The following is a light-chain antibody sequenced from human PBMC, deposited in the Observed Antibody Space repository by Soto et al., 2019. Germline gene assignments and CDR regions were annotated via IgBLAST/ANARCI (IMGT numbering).Light chain of an antibody. CDR3: QQYNKWPLFT. J-gene: IGKJ3*01. Sequence: EILMTQSPATLSVSPGERATLSCRASQSVGNNLDWYQQRPAQAPRLLIYGASTRATGIPARFSGSGSGTEFTLTINSLQSEYFALYYCQQYNKWPLFTFGPGTRVDI. CDR2: GAS. V-gene: IGKV3-15*01. CDR1: QSVGNN.